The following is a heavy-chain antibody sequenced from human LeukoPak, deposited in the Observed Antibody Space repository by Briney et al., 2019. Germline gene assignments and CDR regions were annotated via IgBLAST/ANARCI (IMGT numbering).Heavy chain of an antibody. V-gene: IGHV3-48*01. Sequence: GGSLRLSCAASGFTFSSYEMNWVRQAPGKGLEWVSYISSSSSTIYYADSVKGRFTISRDNAKNSLYLQMNSLRAEDTAVYYCARGPVESVATYYDFWSGYFTPRLGFDYWGQGTLVTVSS. CDR2: ISSSSSTI. CDR3: ARGPVESVATYYDFWSGYFTPRLGFDY. D-gene: IGHD3-3*01. CDR1: GFTFSSYE. J-gene: IGHJ4*02.